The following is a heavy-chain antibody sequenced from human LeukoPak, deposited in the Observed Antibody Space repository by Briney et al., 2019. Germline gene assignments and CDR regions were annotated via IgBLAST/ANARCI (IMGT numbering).Heavy chain of an antibody. CDR3: AKNGLGAVVKTD. Sequence: ASVKVSCKASGYTFTSYAMNWVRQAPGHGLEWMGWINTNTGNPTYAQGFTGRIVFPLDTSVSTAYLQISSLKAEDSAVYYCAKNGLGAVVKTDWGQGTLVTVSS. CDR1: GYTFTSYA. CDR2: INTNTGNP. J-gene: IGHJ4*02. D-gene: IGHD3-22*01. V-gene: IGHV7-4-1*02.